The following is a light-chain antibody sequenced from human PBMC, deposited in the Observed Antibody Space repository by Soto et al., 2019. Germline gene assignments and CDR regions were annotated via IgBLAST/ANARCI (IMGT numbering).Light chain of an antibody. CDR2: DAS. CDR1: QSISSW. Sequence: DIQMTQSPSTLSASVGDRVTITCRASQSISSWLAWYQQKPGKAPKLLIYDASSLESGVPSRFSGSGSGTEFTLTISSLQPDDFATYYCHDSNPYWTFAQGTKVDIK. V-gene: IGKV1-5*01. J-gene: IGKJ1*01. CDR3: HDSNPYWT.